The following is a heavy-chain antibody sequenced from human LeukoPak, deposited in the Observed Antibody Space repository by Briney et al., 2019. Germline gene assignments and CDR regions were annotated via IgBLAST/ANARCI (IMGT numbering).Heavy chain of an antibody. CDR3: ARARYFDY. J-gene: IGHJ4*02. CDR2: ISSSSTTI. CDR1: GFTFSSYS. V-gene: IGHV3-48*02. Sequence: QPVGALVLSCAASGFTFSSYSMNWVRQAPGKGLEWVSYISSSSTTIYYGDSVKGRFTISGDNPKTSLYLQMNSLRDEDTAVYYCARARYFDYWGQGTLVTVSS. D-gene: IGHD1-14*01.